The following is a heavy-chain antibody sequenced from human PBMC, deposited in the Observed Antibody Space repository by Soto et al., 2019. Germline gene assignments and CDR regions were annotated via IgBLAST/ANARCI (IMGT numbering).Heavy chain of an antibody. CDR2: IDCGNGDT. Sequence: QVQFVQSGAEVKRPGASVTVSCETSGSSFRTLTIYWVRQVPGQRFEWLGWIDCGNGDTQYSEKFEDRVTFTMDVSASTAFMELTNLRFEDRAMYYCASDYGSNWRLWGQGTLVSVSS. CDR1: GSSFRTLT. CDR3: ASDYGSNWRL. J-gene: IGHJ4*02. D-gene: IGHD6-19*01. V-gene: IGHV1-3*01.